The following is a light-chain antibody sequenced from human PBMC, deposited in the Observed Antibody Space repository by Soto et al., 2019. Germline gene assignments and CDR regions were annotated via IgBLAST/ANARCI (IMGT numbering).Light chain of an antibody. CDR2: DVN. CDR1: SSDIGAYNY. V-gene: IGLV2-14*03. Sequence: QSALTQPASVSGSPGQSNTISCTGTSSDIGAYNYVSWYQQHPGKAPKLMIYDVNIRPSGVSNRFSGSKSGNTASLTISGLHAEYEADYYCTSWTTSTTMIFGGGTKLTVL. J-gene: IGLJ2*01. CDR3: TSWTTSTTMI.